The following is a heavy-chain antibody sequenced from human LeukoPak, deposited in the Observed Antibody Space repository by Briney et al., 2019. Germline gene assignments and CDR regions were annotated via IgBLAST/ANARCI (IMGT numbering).Heavy chain of an antibody. Sequence: PSETLSLTCTVSGGSISSSSYYWGWIRQPPGKGLEWIGSIYYSGSTNYNPSLKSRVTISVDTSKNQFSLKLSSVTAADTAVYYCARYALRENGSPFDYWGQGTLVTVSS. V-gene: IGHV4-39*07. CDR3: ARYALRENGSPFDY. D-gene: IGHD2-2*03. CDR1: GGSISSSSYY. CDR2: IYYSGST. J-gene: IGHJ4*02.